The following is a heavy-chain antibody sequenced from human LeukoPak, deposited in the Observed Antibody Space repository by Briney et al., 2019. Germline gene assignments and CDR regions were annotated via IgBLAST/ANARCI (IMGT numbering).Heavy chain of an antibody. Sequence: GGSLRLSCAASGFTFSNYAMSWVRQAPGKGLEWVSAISGSGGSTYYADSVKGRFTISRDNSKNTLYLQMNSLRAEDTAVYYCARDGYCSGGSCYSDYYYGMGVWGQGTTVTVSS. J-gene: IGHJ6*02. CDR3: ARDGYCSGGSCYSDYYYGMGV. CDR2: ISGSGGST. CDR1: GFTFSNYA. V-gene: IGHV3-23*01. D-gene: IGHD2-15*01.